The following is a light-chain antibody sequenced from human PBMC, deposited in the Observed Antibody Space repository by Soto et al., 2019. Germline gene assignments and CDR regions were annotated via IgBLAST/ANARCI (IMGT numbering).Light chain of an antibody. CDR2: GAS. J-gene: IGKJ1*01. CDR1: QSVSSD. CDR3: QQYNTWHPKMA. Sequence: VVTQSPATLSVFPGETATLSCRASQSVSSDLAWYQQRPGQAPRLLIYGASTRATGSPARFRGSGSGTALRLIIGSLQSEEFATYYCQQYNTWHPKMAFGRGTKVEIK. V-gene: IGKV3-15*01.